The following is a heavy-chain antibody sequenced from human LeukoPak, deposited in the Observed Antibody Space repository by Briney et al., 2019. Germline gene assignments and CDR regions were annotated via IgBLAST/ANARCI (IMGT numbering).Heavy chain of an antibody. CDR2: IHYSGRA. V-gene: IGHV4-59*08. CDR1: GGSISGYY. Sequence: SETLSLTCSVSGGSISGYYWTWVRQPPGKGLEWIGQIHYSGRADYNPPLKSRITMSVDTSKNQVSLKVSSVTAADTAEYYCARAPTKIYYYMDVWGKGTTVTVSS. CDR3: ARAPTKIYYYMDV. J-gene: IGHJ6*03. D-gene: IGHD5-24*01.